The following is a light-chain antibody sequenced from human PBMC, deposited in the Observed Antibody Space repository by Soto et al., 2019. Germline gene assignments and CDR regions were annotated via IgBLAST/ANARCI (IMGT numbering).Light chain of an antibody. CDR3: SSYAGSNNVI. Sequence: QSALTQPPSASGSPGQSVTISCTGAASNVGGYNYVSWYQQHPGKAPKLIISKSRERPSGVPDRFSGSKSGNTASLTVSGLKAEDEAEYYCSSYAGSNNVIFGGGTKLTVL. J-gene: IGLJ2*01. CDR2: KSR. CDR1: ASNVGGYNY. V-gene: IGLV2-8*01.